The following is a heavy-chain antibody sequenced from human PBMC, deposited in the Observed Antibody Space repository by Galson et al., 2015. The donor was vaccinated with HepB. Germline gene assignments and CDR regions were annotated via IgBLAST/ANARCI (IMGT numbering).Heavy chain of an antibody. CDR3: ARVLPWFKGVDV. D-gene: IGHD3-9*01. CDR2: IYYSGST. V-gene: IGHV4-39*01. CDR1: SGSIRSSGYY. J-gene: IGHJ6*02. Sequence: LSLTCSVSSGSIRSSGYYWGWIRQPPGKGLEWIGSIYYSGSTYYNPSLKSRVAISVDTSKNQFSLNLSSVTAADTAVYYCARVLPWFKGVDVWGQGTTVTVSS.